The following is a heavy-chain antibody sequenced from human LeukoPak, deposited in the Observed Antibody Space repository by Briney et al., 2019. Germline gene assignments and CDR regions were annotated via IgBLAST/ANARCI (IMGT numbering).Heavy chain of an antibody. J-gene: IGHJ5*02. CDR2: INAGNGNT. CDR3: ARDRVVLLWFGELRGGDWFDP. Sequence: ASVKVSCKASGYTFTSYAMHWVRQAPGQRLEWMGWINAGNGNTKYSQKFQGRVTITRDTSASTAYMEPSSLRSEDTAVYYCARDRVVLLWFGELRGGDWFDPWGQGTLVTVSS. D-gene: IGHD3-10*01. V-gene: IGHV1-3*01. CDR1: GYTFTSYA.